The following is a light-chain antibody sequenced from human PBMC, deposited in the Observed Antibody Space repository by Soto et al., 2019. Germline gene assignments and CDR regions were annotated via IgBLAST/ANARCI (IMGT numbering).Light chain of an antibody. CDR3: TSYTRSSTYV. J-gene: IGLJ1*01. CDR1: SGDVGAYNY. CDR2: EVS. V-gene: IGLV2-14*01. Sequence: QSVLTQPASVSGSPGQSITISCTGTSGDVGAYNYVSWYQQHPGKAPKLMIYEVSNRPSGASNRFSGSKSVNMASLTFSGVQAEDEADYYCTSYTRSSTYVFGTGTKVTVL.